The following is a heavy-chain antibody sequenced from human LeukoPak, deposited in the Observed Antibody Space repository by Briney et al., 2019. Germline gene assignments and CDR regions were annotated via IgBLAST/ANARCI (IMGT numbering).Heavy chain of an antibody. D-gene: IGHD6-19*01. CDR2: ISSSESTI. CDR1: GFTFSNYY. CDR3: ARVSGGSSGCH. J-gene: IGHJ4*02. V-gene: IGHV3-11*01. Sequence: PGESLTLSCAVSGFTFSNYYVSWIRQAPGKGLEWVSYISSSESTIYYADSVKGRFTIYRDNAKNSLYLQMNSLRAEDTAVYYCARVSGGSSGCHWGQGTLVTVSS.